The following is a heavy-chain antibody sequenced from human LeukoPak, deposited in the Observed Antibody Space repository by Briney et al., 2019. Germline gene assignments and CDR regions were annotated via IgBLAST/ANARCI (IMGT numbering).Heavy chain of an antibody. Sequence: ASAKVSCKVSGYTLTELAMHWVRQAPGKGLERMGGFDPEDGETIYAQKFQGRVTMTEDTSTDTAYMELSSLRSEDTAVYYCATKYYYGSGSLYYYYGMDVWGQGTTATVSS. V-gene: IGHV1-24*01. CDR3: ATKYYYGSGSLYYYYGMDV. J-gene: IGHJ6*02. CDR2: FDPEDGET. D-gene: IGHD3-10*01. CDR1: GYTLTELA.